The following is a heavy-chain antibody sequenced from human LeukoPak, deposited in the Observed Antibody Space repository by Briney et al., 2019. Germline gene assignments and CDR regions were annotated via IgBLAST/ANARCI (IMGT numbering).Heavy chain of an antibody. CDR3: ARDPQYCSSTSCYGTVDY. CDR1: GYTFTSYA. V-gene: IGHV1-3*01. J-gene: IGHJ4*02. CDR2: INAGNGNT. Sequence: ASVKVSCKASGYTFTSYAMHWVRQAPGQRLEWMGWINAGNGNTKYSQKFQGRVTITRDTSASTAYMELSSLRSEDTAVYYCARDPQYCSSTSCYGTVDYWGQGTLVTVSS. D-gene: IGHD2-2*01.